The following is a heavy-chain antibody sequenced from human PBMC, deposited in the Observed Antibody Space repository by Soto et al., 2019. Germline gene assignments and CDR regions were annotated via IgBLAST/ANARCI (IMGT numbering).Heavy chain of an antibody. CDR3: ARDRTVLRFLEWSYYFDY. CDR2: ISSSGSTI. CDR1: GFTFSDYY. D-gene: IGHD3-3*01. Sequence: GGSLRLSCAASGFTFSDYYMSWIRQAPGKGLEWVSYISSSGSTIYYADSVKGRFTISRDNAKNSLYLQMNSLRAEDTAVYYCARDRTVLRFLEWSYYFDYWGQGTLVTVSS. J-gene: IGHJ4*02. V-gene: IGHV3-11*01.